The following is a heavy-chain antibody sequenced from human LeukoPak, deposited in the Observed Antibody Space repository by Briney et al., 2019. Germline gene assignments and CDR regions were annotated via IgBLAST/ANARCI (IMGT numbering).Heavy chain of an antibody. CDR1: GFTFSSYT. Sequence: GGSLRLSCAASGFTFSSYTINWVRKAPGKGREWVSSISSSKYIYYTDPLKGRFTISRDNAKNSLYLQMNSLRAEDTAVYYCARGYRGFDIWGQGTMVTVSS. CDR2: ISSSKYI. V-gene: IGHV3-21*01. J-gene: IGHJ3*02. D-gene: IGHD5-18*01. CDR3: ARGYRGFDI.